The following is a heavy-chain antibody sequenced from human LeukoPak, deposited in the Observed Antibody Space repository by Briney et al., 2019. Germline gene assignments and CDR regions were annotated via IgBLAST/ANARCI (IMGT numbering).Heavy chain of an antibody. Sequence: PSETLSLTCSVSGGSISSNSFYWDWIRQPPGKGLEWIGSIYYSGSTFYSSSLEGRVSLSVDMSKNQFSLKLTSVTAADTAVYYCARQGADYFYYYVDVWGEGTTVAVSS. CDR2: IYYSGST. CDR1: GGSISSNSFY. D-gene: IGHD3-16*01. J-gene: IGHJ6*03. V-gene: IGHV4-39*01. CDR3: ARQGADYFYYYVDV.